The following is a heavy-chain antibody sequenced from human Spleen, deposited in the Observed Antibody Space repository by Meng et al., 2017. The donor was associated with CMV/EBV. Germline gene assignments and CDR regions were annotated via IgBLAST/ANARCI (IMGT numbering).Heavy chain of an antibody. V-gene: IGHV4-34*01. J-gene: IGHJ4*02. Sequence: TLSLTCAVYGGSFNGYYWSWIRQPPGKGLEWIGEIDYSGRTNYDPSLKSRVTILVDTSKNQFSLKLHSVTAADTAVYYCARGRKVDSWGQGTLVTVSS. CDR1: GGSFNGYY. CDR2: IDYSGRT. CDR3: ARGRKVDS.